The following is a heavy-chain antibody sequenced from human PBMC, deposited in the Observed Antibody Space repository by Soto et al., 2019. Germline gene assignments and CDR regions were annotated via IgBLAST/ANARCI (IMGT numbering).Heavy chain of an antibody. CDR1: GYTLTVYF. Sequence: QVPLVQPGAEVKKPGASVKVSCKASGYTLTVYFMQRVRQGPGQELEWREWINPNRGGTNYAQKVQGWVTMTRDTCISTAYMELSRLKSDYTAVSYCARTPENDYYGMDDRGQETTVTVSS. CDR3: ARTPENDYYGMDD. V-gene: IGHV1-2*04. J-gene: IGHJ6*02. D-gene: IGHD1-1*01. CDR2: INPNRGGT.